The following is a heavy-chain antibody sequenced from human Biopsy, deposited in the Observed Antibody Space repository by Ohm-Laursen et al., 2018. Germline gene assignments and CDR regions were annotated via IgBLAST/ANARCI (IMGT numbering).Heavy chain of an antibody. CDR2: IFYRGNT. D-gene: IGHD3-22*01. J-gene: IGHJ5*01. CDR1: GGSISNNNYY. Sequence: SETLSLTWPVSGGSISNNNYYWGWIRQPPGKGLEWIGSIFYRGNTHYKPSLKSRVNISVDTSKNQFSLKLNSVTAADTAVYYCARDYDTSGYYYDSWGQGTLVTVSS. V-gene: IGHV4-39*01. CDR3: ARDYDTSGYYYDS.